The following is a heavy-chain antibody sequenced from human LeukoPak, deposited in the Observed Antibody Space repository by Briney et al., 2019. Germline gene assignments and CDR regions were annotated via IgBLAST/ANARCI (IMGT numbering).Heavy chain of an antibody. J-gene: IGHJ4*02. V-gene: IGHV3-48*02. Sequence: PGRSLRLSCASSGFTFSAYHMNWVRQAPGKGLEWISFISSDSGTIYYADSVKGRFTISRNNAANSLYLQMNNLRDEDTAVYYCARRDPFDYWGQGTMVTVSS. CDR1: GFTFSAYH. CDR2: ISSDSGTI. CDR3: ARRDPFDY.